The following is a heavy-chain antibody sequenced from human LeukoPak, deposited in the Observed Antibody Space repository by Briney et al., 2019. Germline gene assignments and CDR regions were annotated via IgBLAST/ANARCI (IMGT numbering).Heavy chain of an antibody. CDR3: ARDGGNYYGSGLYYYYGMDV. CDR1: GFTVSSNY. CDR2: IYSGGST. D-gene: IGHD3-10*01. V-gene: IGHV3-53*01. J-gene: IGHJ6*02. Sequence: GGSLRLSCAASGFTVSSNYMSWVRQAPGKGLEWVSVIYSGGSTYYADSVKGRFTISRDNSKNTLYLQMNSLRAEDTAVYYCARDGGNYYGSGLYYYYGMDVWGQGTTVTVSS.